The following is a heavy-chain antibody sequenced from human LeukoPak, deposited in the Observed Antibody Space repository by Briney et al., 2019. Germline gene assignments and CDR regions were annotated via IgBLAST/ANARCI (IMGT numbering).Heavy chain of an antibody. CDR1: GFTFSSYW. CDR2: IKQDGSEK. D-gene: IGHD3-22*01. CDR3: AKAPRDSSGYFLYCFDC. V-gene: IGHV3-7*01. Sequence: PGGSLRLSCAASGFTFSSYWMSWVRQAPGKGLEWVANIKQDGSEKYYVDSVKGRFTISRDNAKNSLYLQMDSLRAEDTAVYYCAKAPRDSSGYFLYCFDCWGQGTLVTVSS. J-gene: IGHJ4*02.